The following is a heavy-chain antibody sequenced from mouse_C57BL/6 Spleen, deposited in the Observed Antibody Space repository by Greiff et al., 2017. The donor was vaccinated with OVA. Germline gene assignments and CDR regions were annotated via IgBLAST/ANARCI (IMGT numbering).Heavy chain of an antibody. CDR1: GYSITSGYY. Sequence: EVQLQQSGPGLVKPSQSLSLTCSVTGYSITSGYYWNWIRQFPGNKLEWMGYISYDGSNNYNPSLKNRISITRDTSKNQFFLKLNSVTTEDTATYYCARRDHFHYDGSSYYVDYWGQGTTLTVSS. CDR2: ISYDGSN. J-gene: IGHJ2*01. V-gene: IGHV3-6*01. D-gene: IGHD1-1*01. CDR3: ARRDHFHYDGSSYYVDY.